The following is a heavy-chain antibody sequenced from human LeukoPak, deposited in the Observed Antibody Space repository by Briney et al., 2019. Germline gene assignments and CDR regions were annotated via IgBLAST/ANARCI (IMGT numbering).Heavy chain of an antibody. CDR2: INSDGSST. Sequence: GGSLRLSCAASGFTFSSYWMHWVRQAPGKGLVWVSRINSDGSSTSYADSVKGRFTISRDNAKNTLYLQMNSLRAEDTAVYYCARDPTYDILTGYTNYWGQGTLVTVSS. J-gene: IGHJ4*02. V-gene: IGHV3-74*01. D-gene: IGHD3-9*01. CDR3: ARDPTYDILTGYTNY. CDR1: GFTFSSYW.